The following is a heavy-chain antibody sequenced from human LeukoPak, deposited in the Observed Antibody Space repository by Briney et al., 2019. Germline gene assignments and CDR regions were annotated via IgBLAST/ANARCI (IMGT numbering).Heavy chain of an antibody. CDR2: IKQDGSER. D-gene: IGHD5-12*01. CDR3: AREGYRPPFYYYYMDV. V-gene: IGHV3-7*01. CDR1: GFTFSNYW. Sequence: GGSLRLSCAASGFTFSNYWMSWVRQAPGKGLEWVANIKQDGSERYYVDSVKGRFTISRDNAKNSLYLQMNSLRAEDTAVYYCAREGYRPPFYYYYMDVWGKGTTVTISS. J-gene: IGHJ6*03.